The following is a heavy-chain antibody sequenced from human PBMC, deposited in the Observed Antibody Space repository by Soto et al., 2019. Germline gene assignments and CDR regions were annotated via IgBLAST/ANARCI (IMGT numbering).Heavy chain of an antibody. D-gene: IGHD6-13*01. J-gene: IGHJ6*02. CDR3: ATSEQQLVQYYHYGMDV. V-gene: IGHV1-24*01. CDR1: GYTLTELS. CDR2: FDPEDGET. Sequence: GASVKVSCKVSGYTLTELSMHWVRQAPGKGLEWMGGFDPEDGETIYAQKFQGRVTMTEDTSTDTAYMELSSLRSEDTAVYYCATSEQQLVQYYHYGMDVWGQGTTVTVSS.